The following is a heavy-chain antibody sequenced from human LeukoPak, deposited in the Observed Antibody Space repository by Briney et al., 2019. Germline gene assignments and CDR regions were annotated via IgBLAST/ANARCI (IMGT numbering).Heavy chain of an antibody. CDR3: ARLMVRDY. V-gene: IGHV4-34*01. D-gene: IGHD3-10*01. CDR1: GGSFSGYY. CDR2: ISHSGST. J-gene: IGHJ4*02. Sequence: QASETLSLTCAVYGGSFSGYYWSWIRQPPGKGLEWIGEISHSGSTNYNLSLKSRVTISVDTSKNQFSLKLSSVTAADTAVHYCARLMVRDYWGQGTLVTVSS.